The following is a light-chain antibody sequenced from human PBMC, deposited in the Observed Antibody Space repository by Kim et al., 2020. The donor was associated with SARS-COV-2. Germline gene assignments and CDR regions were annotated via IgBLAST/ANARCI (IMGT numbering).Light chain of an antibody. V-gene: IGLV2-11*01. CDR3: CSFAGSYTYV. Sequence: GQSVTISCTGTSSDVRGYHYVSWYQQHPDKTPKLMIYDVTKRPSGVPDRFSGSKSGNTASLTISGLQAEDEADYYCCSFAGSYTYVFGTGTKVTVL. CDR2: DVT. CDR1: SSDVRGYHY. J-gene: IGLJ1*01.